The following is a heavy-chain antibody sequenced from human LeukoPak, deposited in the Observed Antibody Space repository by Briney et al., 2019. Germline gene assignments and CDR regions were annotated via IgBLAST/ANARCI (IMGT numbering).Heavy chain of an antibody. CDR3: AADVIVGATKDFDY. J-gene: IGHJ4*02. Sequence: SVKVSCKASGFTFTSSAMQWVRQARGQRLEWIGWIVVGSGNTNYAQKFQERVTINRDMSTSTAYMELSSLRSEDTAVYYCAADVIVGATKDFDYWGQGTLVTVSS. V-gene: IGHV1-58*02. CDR2: IVVGSGNT. D-gene: IGHD1-26*01. CDR1: GFTFTSSA.